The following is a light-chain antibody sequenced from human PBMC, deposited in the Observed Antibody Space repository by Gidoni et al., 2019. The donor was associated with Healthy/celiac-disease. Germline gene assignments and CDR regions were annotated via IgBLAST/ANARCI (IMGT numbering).Light chain of an antibody. CDR3: QQRSNWPPTWT. CDR2: DAS. CDR1: QSVSSY. J-gene: IGKJ1*01. V-gene: IGKV3-11*01. Sequence: EFVLTQSPATLSLSPGERATLSCSASQSVSSYLAWYQQKPGQAPRLLIDDASNRATGIPARFSGSGSGTDFTLTISSLEPEDFAVYYCQQRSNWPPTWTFXXXTKVEIK.